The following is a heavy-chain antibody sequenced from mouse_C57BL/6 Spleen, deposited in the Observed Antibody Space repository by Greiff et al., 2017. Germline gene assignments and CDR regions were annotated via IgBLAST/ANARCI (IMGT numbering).Heavy chain of an antibody. CDR2: IRSKSNNYAT. V-gene: IGHV10-1*01. J-gene: IGHJ4*01. Sequence: EVKLLESGGGLVQPKGSLKLSCAASGFSFNTYAMNWVRQAPGKGLEWVARIRSKSNNYATYYADSVKDRFTISRDDSESMLYLQMNNLKTEDTAMYYCVRQGNYNAMDYWGQGTSVTVSS. CDR3: VRQGNYNAMDY. CDR1: GFSFNTYA.